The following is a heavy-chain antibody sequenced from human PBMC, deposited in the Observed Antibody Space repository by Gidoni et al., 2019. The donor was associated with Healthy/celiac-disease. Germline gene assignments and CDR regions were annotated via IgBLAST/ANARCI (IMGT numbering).Heavy chain of an antibody. Sequence: QVQLVESGGGVVQPGRSLRRACAASGFPFSSYGMHWVRQAPGKGLEWVAVLSYDGSNKYYADSVKGRFTISRDNSKTTLYLQMNSLRAEDTAVYYCAKDTRIGSFDYWGQGTLVTVSS. CDR3: AKDTRIGSFDY. CDR1: GFPFSSYG. V-gene: IGHV3-30*18. D-gene: IGHD2-15*01. J-gene: IGHJ4*02. CDR2: LSYDGSNK.